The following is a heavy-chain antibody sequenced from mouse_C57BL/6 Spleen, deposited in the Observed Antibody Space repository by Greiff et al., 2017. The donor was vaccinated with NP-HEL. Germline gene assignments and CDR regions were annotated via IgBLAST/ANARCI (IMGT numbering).Heavy chain of an antibody. V-gene: IGHV1-59*01. CDR3: ARDNSYAMDY. CDR2: IDPSDSYT. J-gene: IGHJ4*01. Sequence: QVQLKQPGAELVRPGTSVKLSCKASGYTFTSYWMHWVKQRPGQGLEWIGVIDPSDSYTNYNQKFKGKATLTVDTSSSTAYMQLSSLTSEDSAVYYCARDNSYAMDYWGQGTSVTVSS. D-gene: IGHD1-3*01. CDR1: GYTFTSYW.